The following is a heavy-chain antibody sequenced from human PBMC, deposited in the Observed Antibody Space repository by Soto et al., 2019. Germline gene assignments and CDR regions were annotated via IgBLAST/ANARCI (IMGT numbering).Heavy chain of an antibody. CDR3: ARGDELERFDP. D-gene: IGHD1-1*01. J-gene: IGHJ5*02. V-gene: IGHV4-39*01. Sequence: PSETLSLTCTVSGGSISSNSYYWDWIRQPPGKGLEWIGSLFYSGATYHNPSLQSRVTISVDTSKNQFSLQLNSVTPEDTAVYYCARGDELERFDPWGQGTLVTVSS. CDR2: LFYSGAT. CDR1: GGSISSNSYY.